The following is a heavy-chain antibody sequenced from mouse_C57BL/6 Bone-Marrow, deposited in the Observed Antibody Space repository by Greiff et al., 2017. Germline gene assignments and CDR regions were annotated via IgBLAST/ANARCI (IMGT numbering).Heavy chain of an antibody. Sequence: VQLQQSGAELARPGASVKLSCKASGYTFTSYGISWVKQRTGQGLEWIGEIYPRSGNTYSNEKFKGKATLTADKSSSTAYMELRSLTSEDSAVYFCARNERFAYWGQGALVTVSA. CDR2: IYPRSGNT. J-gene: IGHJ3*01. CDR1: GYTFTSYG. CDR3: ARNERFAY. V-gene: IGHV1-81*01.